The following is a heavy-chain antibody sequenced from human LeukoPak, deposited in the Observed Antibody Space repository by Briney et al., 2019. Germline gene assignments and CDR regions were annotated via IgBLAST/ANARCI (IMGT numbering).Heavy chain of an antibody. D-gene: IGHD6-13*01. V-gene: IGHV4-39*01. CDR3: AKGIRDGHYFDY. CDR1: GGSISSTTYY. J-gene: IGHJ4*02. Sequence: SETLSLTCTVSGGSISSTTYYWGWIRQPPGKGLVWIGTIFYSGSTYYNPPLKSRVTISVDTSKNQFSLKLSSVTAADTAVYYCAKGIRDGHYFDYWGQGTLVTVSS. CDR2: IFYSGST.